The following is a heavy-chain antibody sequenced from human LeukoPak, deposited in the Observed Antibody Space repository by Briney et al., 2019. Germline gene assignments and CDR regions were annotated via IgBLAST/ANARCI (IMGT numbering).Heavy chain of an antibody. CDR2: ISSYNGNA. CDR1: GYTFTNYF. J-gene: IGHJ6*02. CDR3: ARANYYSRMDV. V-gene: IGHV1-18*01. Sequence: ASVKVSCKADGYTFTNYFISWVRQAPGQGLEWMGWISSYNGNANYAQKFLDRVTMTTDSATSTAYMELRSLRSDDTAVFYCARANYYSRMDVWGQGTTVTVSS.